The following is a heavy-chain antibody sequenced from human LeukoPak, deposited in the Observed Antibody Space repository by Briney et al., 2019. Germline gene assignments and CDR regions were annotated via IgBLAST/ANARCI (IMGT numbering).Heavy chain of an antibody. D-gene: IGHD2-15*01. Sequence: GGSLRLSCAASGFTLSSYAMSWVRQGPGKGLEWVSAISVSGNTYHADSVKGRFTISRDSSKNTLYLQMNSLRAEDAAVYYCAKAPVTTCSGAYCYPFDYWGQGTLVTISS. J-gene: IGHJ4*02. V-gene: IGHV3-23*01. CDR2: ISVSGNT. CDR3: AKAPVTTCSGAYCYPFDY. CDR1: GFTLSSYA.